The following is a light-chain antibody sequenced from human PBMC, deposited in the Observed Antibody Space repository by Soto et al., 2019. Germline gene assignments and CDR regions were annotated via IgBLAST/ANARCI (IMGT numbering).Light chain of an antibody. V-gene: IGKV1-33*01. CDR2: DAS. CDR1: QDIQNY. J-gene: IGKJ2*01. Sequence: DIQMTQSPSSLSASVGDRVTITCQASQDIQNYINWYQHTLGKAPKLLIFDASNLQPGVASRFSGRASGTDFFLTISSLHPEDFATYFCQQHHDFPYTFGQGTKLDIK. CDR3: QQHHDFPYT.